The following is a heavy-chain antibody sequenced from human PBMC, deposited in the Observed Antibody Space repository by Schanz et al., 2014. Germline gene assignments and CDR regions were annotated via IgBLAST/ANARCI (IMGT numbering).Heavy chain of an antibody. CDR1: GFSFSNYA. D-gene: IGHD3-16*01. V-gene: IGHV3-21*01. CDR2: ISSSSSYI. CDR3: ARDYAGFDC. Sequence: EEQLLESGGALVQPGGSLRLSCAASGFSFSNYALVWVRQPPGKGLEWISYISSSSSYIYYADSMKGRFTISRDNAKNSLYLQMNSLRAEDTAVYYCARDYAGFDCWGQGTLVTVSS. J-gene: IGHJ4*02.